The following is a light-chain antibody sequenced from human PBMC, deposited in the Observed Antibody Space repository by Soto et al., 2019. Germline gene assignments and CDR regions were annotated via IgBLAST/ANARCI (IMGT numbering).Light chain of an antibody. CDR3: QQYGSSPRYT. V-gene: IGKV3-20*01. CDR2: GAS. Sequence: EIVLTQSPGTLSLSPGERATLSCRASQSVSSSYLAWYQQKPGQAPRLLIYGASSRATCIPDRFSGSGSGTDFTLTIIRLEPEDFSVYYCQQYGSSPRYTFCQGTKLQIK. J-gene: IGKJ2*01. CDR1: QSVSSSY.